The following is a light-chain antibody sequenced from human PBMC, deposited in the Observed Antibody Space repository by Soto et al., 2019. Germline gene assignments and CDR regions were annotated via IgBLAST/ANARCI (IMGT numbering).Light chain of an antibody. J-gene: IGKJ1*01. CDR3: HQYDNSPWT. CDR2: GAS. Sequence: EVVLTQSPGTLSLSPVCISTLSCRPSQSVSSNYLAWYQQKPGQAPRLLIYGASSRATGIPDRFSGSGSGTDFTLTITRLEPEDFAVYYCHQYDNSPWTFGQGTKVDIK. CDR1: QSVSSNY. V-gene: IGKV3-20*01.